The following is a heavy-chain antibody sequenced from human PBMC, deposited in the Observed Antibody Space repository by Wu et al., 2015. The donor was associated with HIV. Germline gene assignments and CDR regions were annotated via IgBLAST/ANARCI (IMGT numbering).Heavy chain of an antibody. Sequence: QVQLVQTGAEVREPGASVTVSCKASGYIFTDYYMHWVRQAPGQGLEWMGWINPNSGGTKYAQKFQGRVTMTRDTSISTAYVELSSLRSDDTAVYYCARDPPAALGQRGWFDPWGQGTLVTVSS. D-gene: IGHD6-13*01. CDR2: INPNSGGT. CDR1: GYIFTDYY. CDR3: ARDPPAALGQRGWFDP. J-gene: IGHJ5*02. V-gene: IGHV1-2*02.